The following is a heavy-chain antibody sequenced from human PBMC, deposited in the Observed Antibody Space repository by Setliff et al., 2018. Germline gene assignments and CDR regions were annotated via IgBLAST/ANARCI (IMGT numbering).Heavy chain of an antibody. D-gene: IGHD5-18*01. Sequence: KPSETLSLTCTVSGGSVSTYYWSWIRQPPGKGLEWIGFIFYSGYTHYNPSLKSRVTMSVDVSRDQFSLELSSVTAADTAVYFCARGSGRGYSYGLFDYWGQGTLVTVPQ. V-gene: IGHV4-59*02. J-gene: IGHJ4*02. CDR2: IFYSGYT. CDR1: GGSVSTYY. CDR3: ARGSGRGYSYGLFDY.